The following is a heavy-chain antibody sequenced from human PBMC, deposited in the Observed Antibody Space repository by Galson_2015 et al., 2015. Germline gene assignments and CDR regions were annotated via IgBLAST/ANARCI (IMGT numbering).Heavy chain of an antibody. Sequence: SLRLSCAASGFTFSNYAMNWVRQAPGKGLEWVSAISGSGGITYYAESVKGRFTISRDNSKNTLYLQMNNLRADDTAVYYCAKPNRVGFAWFDPWGQGTLIPVSS. CDR3: AKPNRVGFAWFDP. J-gene: IGHJ5*02. D-gene: IGHD6-25*01. CDR1: GFTFSNYA. CDR2: ISGSGGIT. V-gene: IGHV3-23*01.